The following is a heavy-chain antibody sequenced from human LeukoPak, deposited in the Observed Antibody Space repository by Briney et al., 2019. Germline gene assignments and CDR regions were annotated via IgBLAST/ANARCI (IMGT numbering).Heavy chain of an antibody. CDR2: IKSKTDGGTT. CDR1: GFTFSNAW. CDR3: TTGLKYGDYRPFDY. J-gene: IGHJ4*02. V-gene: IGHV3-15*01. Sequence: GGSLRLSCAASGFTFSNAWMSWVRQAPGKGLEWVGRIKSKTDGGTTDYAAPVKGRFTISRDDSKNTLYLQMNSLKTEDTAVYYCTTGLKYGDYRPFDYWGQGTLVTVSS. D-gene: IGHD4-17*01.